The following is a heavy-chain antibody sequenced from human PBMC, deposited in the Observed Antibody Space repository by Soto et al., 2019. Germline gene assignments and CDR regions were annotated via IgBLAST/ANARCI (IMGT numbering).Heavy chain of an antibody. CDR1: GGSISSSSYY. D-gene: IGHD3-16*01. CDR3: ARSWFGHQVHWFDS. J-gene: IGHJ5*01. CDR2: IYYSGST. V-gene: IGHV4-39*01. Sequence: SEILSLTCTVSGGSISSSSYYWGWIRQPPGKGLEWIGSIYYSGSTYYNPSLKSRITINPDTSKNQFSLHLNSVTLEDTAVYYCARSWFGHQVHWFDSWGQGTLVTVSS.